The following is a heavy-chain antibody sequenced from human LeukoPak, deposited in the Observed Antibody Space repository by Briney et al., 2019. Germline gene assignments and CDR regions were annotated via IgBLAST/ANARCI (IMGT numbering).Heavy chain of an antibody. J-gene: IGHJ4*02. CDR3: ARAVGSLNDY. CDR2: IYYSGST. V-gene: IGHV4-39*01. D-gene: IGHD6-13*01. CDR1: GGSISSSSYY. Sequence: SETLSLTCTVSGGSISSSSYYWGWIRQPPGKGLEWIGSIYYSGSTYYNPSLKSRVTISVDTSKNQFSLKLSSVTAADTAVYYCARAVGSLNDYWGQGTLVTVSS.